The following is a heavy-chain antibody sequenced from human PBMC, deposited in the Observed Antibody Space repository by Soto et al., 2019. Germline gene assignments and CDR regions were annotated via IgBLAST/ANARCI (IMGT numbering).Heavy chain of an antibody. J-gene: IGHJ6*02. Sequence: QVQLVQSGAEVKKPGSSVKVSCKASGGTFSSYAISWVRQAPGQGLEWMGGIIPIFGTANYAQKFQGRVTITADESTSTAYMELSSLRSEDTAVYYCAGDPRRDGYNYDSYSYGMDVWGQGPTVTVSS. CDR1: GGTFSSYA. CDR2: IIPIFGTA. V-gene: IGHV1-69*12. D-gene: IGHD5-12*01. CDR3: AGDPRRDGYNYDSYSYGMDV.